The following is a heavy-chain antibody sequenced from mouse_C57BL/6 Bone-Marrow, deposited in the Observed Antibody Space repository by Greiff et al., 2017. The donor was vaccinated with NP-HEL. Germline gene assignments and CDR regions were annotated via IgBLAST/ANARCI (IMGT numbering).Heavy chain of an antibody. V-gene: IGHV5-6*01. D-gene: IGHD1-1*01. CDR2: ISSGGSYT. Sequence: EVQLQESGGDLVKPGGSLKLSCAASGFTFSSYGMSWVRQTPDKRLEWVATISSGGSYTYYLDSVKGRFTISRDNAKNTLYLQMSSLKSEDTAMYYCARHHYYGSSYGYWGQGTTLTVSS. CDR3: ARHHYYGSSYGY. CDR1: GFTFSSYG. J-gene: IGHJ2*01.